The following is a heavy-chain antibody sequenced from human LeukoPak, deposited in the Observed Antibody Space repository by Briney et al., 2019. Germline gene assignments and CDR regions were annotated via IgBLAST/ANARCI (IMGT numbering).Heavy chain of an antibody. D-gene: IGHD3-3*01. CDR1: GFTFSAYW. CDR2: IDTVGSTT. CDR3: ARVRSGSDDWVDP. Sequence: GGSLRLSCAASGFTFSAYWMHWVRQAPGKGLVWVSRIDTVGSTTTYADSVKGRITISRDNAKNTLHLQMSSLTADDTGVYYCARVRSGSDDWVDPWGQGTLVTVSS. J-gene: IGHJ5*02. V-gene: IGHV3-74*03.